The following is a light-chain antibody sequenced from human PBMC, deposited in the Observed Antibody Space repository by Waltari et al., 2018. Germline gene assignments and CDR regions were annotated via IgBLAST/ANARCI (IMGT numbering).Light chain of an antibody. CDR3: GTWDSSLTVWL. Sequence: QSVLTQPPSVSAAPGQRVTISCAGGSSNIGKNYVSWYQQFPGTAPKPLIYDNDTRPWGIPDRFSGSKSGASATLGITGLQTGGEADYYCGTWDSSLTVWLFGGGTKLTVL. J-gene: IGLJ3*02. CDR2: DND. CDR1: SSNIGKNY. V-gene: IGLV1-51*01.